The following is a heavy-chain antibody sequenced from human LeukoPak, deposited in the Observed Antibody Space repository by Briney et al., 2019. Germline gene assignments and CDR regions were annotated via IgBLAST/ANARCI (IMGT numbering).Heavy chain of an antibody. V-gene: IGHV3-48*03. J-gene: IGHJ4*02. Sequence: PGGSLRLSCAASGFSLSSYEMNWVRQAPGKGLEWVSHISSGDTAEYYVDSVRGRFTMSRDSAKNLLFLQMNSLRAEDTAVYYCARDTLNGPFVISLDYWGQGALVTVSS. CDR1: GFSLSSYE. CDR2: ISSGDTAE. CDR3: ARDTLNGPFVISLDY. D-gene: IGHD3-9*01.